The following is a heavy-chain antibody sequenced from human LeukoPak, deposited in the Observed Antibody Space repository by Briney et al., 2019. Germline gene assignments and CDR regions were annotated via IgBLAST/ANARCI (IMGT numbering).Heavy chain of an antibody. D-gene: IGHD6-6*01. CDR2: IRNDGSNS. CDR3: ARGETARRGALDN. CDR1: GFTFSTYG. J-gene: IGHJ4*02. Sequence: LPGGSLRLSCAAPGFTFSTYGMHSVRQAPGKGLEWVAFIRNDGSNSYYTDSVKGRFPISRDNSKKTLYLQMNSLRVEDTAVYSCARGETARRGALDNWGQGTLVTVSS. V-gene: IGHV3-30*02.